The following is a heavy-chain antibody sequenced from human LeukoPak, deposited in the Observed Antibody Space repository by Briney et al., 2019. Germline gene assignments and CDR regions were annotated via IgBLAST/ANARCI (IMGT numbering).Heavy chain of an antibody. V-gene: IGHV3-30*18. CDR2: ISHEGSSQ. CDR1: GLSFGSYG. CDR3: AKDQGGYIYGCDY. J-gene: IGHJ4*02. D-gene: IGHD5-18*01. Sequence: GGSLRLSCVASGLSFGSYGMHWVRQAPGKGLEWAAVISHEGSSQYYADSVKGRFTISRDNSKNTLYLQMNSLRIEDTAVYYCAKDQGGYIYGCDYWGQGNLVSVSS.